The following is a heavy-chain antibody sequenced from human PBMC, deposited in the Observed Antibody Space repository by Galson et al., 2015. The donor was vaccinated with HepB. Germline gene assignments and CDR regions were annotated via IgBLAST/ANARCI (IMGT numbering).Heavy chain of an antibody. D-gene: IGHD2-8*01. Sequence: SVKVSCKASGGTFSSYAISWVRQAPGQGLEWMGGIIPIFGTANYAQKFQGRVTITADESTSTAYMELSSLRSEDTAVYYCASPYCTNGVCYSDYYGMDVWGQGTTVTVSS. CDR3: ASPYCTNGVCYSDYYGMDV. J-gene: IGHJ6*02. CDR1: GGTFSSYA. V-gene: IGHV1-69*13. CDR2: IIPIFGTA.